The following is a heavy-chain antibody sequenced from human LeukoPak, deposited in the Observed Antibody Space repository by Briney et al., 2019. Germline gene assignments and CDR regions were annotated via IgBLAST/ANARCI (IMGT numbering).Heavy chain of an antibody. CDR2: IAYDGSNE. V-gene: IGHV3-30*18. J-gene: IGHJ3*02. Sequence: RGSLRLSCAASGFTFSNYGMHWVCQAPGKGLEWVAVIAYDGSNEYYAEFVKGRFTISRDNSKNTLYLQMYSLRAEDTAVYFCAKDQGIAVAGTDDAFDIWGQGTSVSVSS. CDR1: GFTFSNYG. CDR3: AKDQGIAVAGTDDAFDI. D-gene: IGHD6-19*01.